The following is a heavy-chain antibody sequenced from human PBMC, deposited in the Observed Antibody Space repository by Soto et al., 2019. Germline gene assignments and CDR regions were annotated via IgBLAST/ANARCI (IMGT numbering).Heavy chain of an antibody. V-gene: IGHV1-46*01. Sequence: ASVKVSCKASGYTFTSYYMHWVRQAPGQGLEWMGIINPSGGSTSYAQKFQGRVTMTRDTSTSTVYMELSSLRSEDTAVYYCAGTSNGQGGSYYVLDYWGQGTLVTVSS. D-gene: IGHD1-26*01. J-gene: IGHJ4*02. CDR1: GYTFTSYY. CDR3: AGTSNGQGGSYYVLDY. CDR2: INPSGGST.